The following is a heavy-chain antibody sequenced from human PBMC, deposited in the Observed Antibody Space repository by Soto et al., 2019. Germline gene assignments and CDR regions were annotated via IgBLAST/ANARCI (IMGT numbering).Heavy chain of an antibody. D-gene: IGHD6-6*01. Sequence: SETLSLTCTFSGGSISSGGYYLSWIRQHPGKGLEWIGYIYYSGSTYYNPSLKSRVTISVDTSKNQFSLKLSSVTAADTAVYYCARARYSSSWCFDYWGQGTLVTVSS. J-gene: IGHJ4*02. CDR2: IYYSGST. V-gene: IGHV4-31*03. CDR3: ARARYSSSWCFDY. CDR1: GGSISSGGYY.